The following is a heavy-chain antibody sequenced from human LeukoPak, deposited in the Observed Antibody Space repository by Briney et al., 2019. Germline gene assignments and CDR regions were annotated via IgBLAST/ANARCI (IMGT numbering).Heavy chain of an antibody. CDR1: GFKFSYYW. D-gene: IGHD2-15*01. J-gene: IGHJ4*02. Sequence: GGSLRLSCAASGFKFSYYWMTWVRQAPGKGLEWLANITESGSEKYYVDSVKGRFTISRDNADNLVYLQMNSLRVDDTAVYYCARGWGEKGRCRGGTCNNPQFDYWGQGILVTVSS. CDR2: ITESGSEK. CDR3: ARGWGEKGRCRGGTCNNPQFDY. V-gene: IGHV3-7*01.